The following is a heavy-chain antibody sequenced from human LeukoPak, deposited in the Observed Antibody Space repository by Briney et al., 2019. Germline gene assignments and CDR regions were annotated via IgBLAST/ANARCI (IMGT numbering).Heavy chain of an antibody. CDR3: ARHEKLGQFDY. V-gene: IGHV5-51*01. CDR1: GYRFTNYW. CDR2: IYPGNSKT. D-gene: IGHD3-10*01. J-gene: IGHJ4*02. Sequence: GESLKISCKGSGYRFTNYWIGWVRQMPGKGLEWMGIIYPGNSKTIYSPSFQGQVTISADKSITTAYLQWSSLKASDTAVYYCARHEKLGQFDYWGQGTLVTVSS.